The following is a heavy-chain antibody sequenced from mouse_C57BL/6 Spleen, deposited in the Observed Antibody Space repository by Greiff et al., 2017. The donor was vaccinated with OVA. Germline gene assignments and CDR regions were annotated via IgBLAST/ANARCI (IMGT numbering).Heavy chain of an antibody. CDR2: IRNKANGYTT. J-gene: IGHJ2*01. CDR3: ARLGYDGYYDHLWYFDY. D-gene: IGHD2-3*01. CDR1: GFTFTDYY. V-gene: IGHV7-3*01. Sequence: EVKLMESGGGLVQPGGSLSLSCAASGFTFTDYYMSWVRQPPGQALEWLGFIRNKANGYTTEYSASVKGRFTISRDNSQSILYLQMNALRAEDSATYYCARLGYDGYYDHLWYFDYWGQGTTLTVSS.